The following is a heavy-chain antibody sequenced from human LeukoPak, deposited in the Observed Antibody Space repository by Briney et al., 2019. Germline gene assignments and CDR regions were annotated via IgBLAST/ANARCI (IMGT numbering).Heavy chain of an antibody. V-gene: IGHV3-30*03. J-gene: IGHJ4*02. CDR2: ISYDGSNK. D-gene: IGHD6-19*01. CDR3: ARQWLVLDY. Sequence: PGGSLRLSCAASGFTFSSYGMHWVRQAPGKGLEWVAVISYDGSNKYYADSVKGRFTISRDNSKNTLYLQMNSLRAEDTAVYYCARQWLVLDYWGQGTLVTVSS. CDR1: GFTFSSYG.